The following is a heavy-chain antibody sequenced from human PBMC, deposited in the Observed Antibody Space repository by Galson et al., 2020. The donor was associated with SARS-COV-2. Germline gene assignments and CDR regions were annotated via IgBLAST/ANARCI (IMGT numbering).Heavy chain of an antibody. V-gene: IGHV3-11*04. CDR3: AGNYYGSGSYSP. J-gene: IGHJ5*02. CDR2: ISSSGSTI. D-gene: IGHD3-10*01. CDR1: GFTFSDYY. Sequence: NSGGSLRLSCAASGFTFSDYYMSWIRQAPGKGLEWVSYISSSGSTIYYADSVKGRFTISRDNAKNSLYLQMNSLRAEDTAVYYCAGNYYGSGSYSPWGQGTLVTVSS.